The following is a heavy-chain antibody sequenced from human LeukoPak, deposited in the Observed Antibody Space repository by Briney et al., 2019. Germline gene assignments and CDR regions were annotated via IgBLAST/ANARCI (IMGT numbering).Heavy chain of an antibody. CDR2: ISGSGGST. D-gene: IGHD1-26*01. V-gene: IGHV3-23*01. J-gene: IGHJ4*02. CDR1: GFTFSSYA. CDR3: AKDGGATTGSYFDY. Sequence: GGSLRRSCAASGFTFSSYAMSWVRQAPGKGLEWVSAISGSGGSTYYADSVKGRFTISRDNSKNTLYLQMNSLRAEDTAVYYCAKDGGATTGSYFDYWGQGTLVTVSS.